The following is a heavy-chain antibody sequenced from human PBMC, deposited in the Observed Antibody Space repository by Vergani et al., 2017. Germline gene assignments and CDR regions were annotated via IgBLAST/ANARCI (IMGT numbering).Heavy chain of an antibody. J-gene: IGHJ6*03. Sequence: QITLKESGPTLVKPTQTLTLTCTFSGFSLNTRGVSVAWIRQPPGKALDWLALFYWNDDQHYSPTLNNRVTITKDTSKNQVVITMTNMDYVDTVTYYFVYRKTEVDYTGFFYPFYYDYYMDVWGKGTTVTVSS. CDR2: FYWNDDQ. V-gene: IGHV2-5*04. D-gene: IGHD3-3*01. CDR3: VYRKTEVDYTGFFYPFYYDYYMDV. CDR1: GFSLNTRGVS.